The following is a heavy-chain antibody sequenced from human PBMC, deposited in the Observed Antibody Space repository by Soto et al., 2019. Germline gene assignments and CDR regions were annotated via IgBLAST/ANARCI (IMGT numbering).Heavy chain of an antibody. CDR3: ARNVEDSSRLIYGMDV. CDR1: AGTFSSYA. J-gene: IGHJ6*02. CDR2: IIPIFGTA. V-gene: IGHV1-69*13. D-gene: IGHD6-25*01. Sequence: GASLKVSCKASAGTFSSYAISWVRQAPGQGLEGMGGIIPIFGTANYAQKFQGRVTITADESTSTAYMELSSLRAEDTAVYYCARNVEDSSRLIYGMDVWGQGTTVTVSS.